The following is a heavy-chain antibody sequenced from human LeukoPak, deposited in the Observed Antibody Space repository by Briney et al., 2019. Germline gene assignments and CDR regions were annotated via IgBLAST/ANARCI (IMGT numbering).Heavy chain of an antibody. V-gene: IGHV4-4*02. D-gene: IGHD1-1*01. CDR1: GGSISSSNW. CDR3: AGASRNNWNDYYFDY. Sequence: SGTLSLTCAVSGGSISSSNWWSWVRQPPGKGLEWIGEIYHSGSTNYNPSLKSRVTISVDKSKNQFSLKLSSVTAADTAVYYCAGASRNNWNDYYFDYWGQGTLVTVSS. CDR2: IYHSGST. J-gene: IGHJ4*02.